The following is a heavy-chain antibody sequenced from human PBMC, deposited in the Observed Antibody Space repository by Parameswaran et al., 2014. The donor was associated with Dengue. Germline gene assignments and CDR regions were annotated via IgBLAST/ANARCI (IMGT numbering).Heavy chain of an antibody. D-gene: IGHD2-2*02. CDR3: FRGGYCSSTSYYRRGRNYYYYMDV. CDR2: IYTSGST. Sequence: GKGLEWIGRIYTSGSTNYNPSLKSRVTISVDTSKNQFSLKLGSVTAADTAVYYCFRGGYCSSTSYYRRGRNYYYYMDVWGKGTTVTVSS. V-gene: IGHV4-61*02. J-gene: IGHJ6*03.